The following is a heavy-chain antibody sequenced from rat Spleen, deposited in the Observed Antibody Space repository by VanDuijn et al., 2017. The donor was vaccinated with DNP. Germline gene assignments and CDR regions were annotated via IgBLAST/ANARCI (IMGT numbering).Heavy chain of an antibody. Sequence: EVQLVESGGGLVQPGRSLKLSCAASGFTFNNYYMAWVRQAPTKGLEWVAYISYDGRTYSGDSVKGRFTISRDDTRRTLYLLMNSLRSEDTATYYCTRLGDGSYYYDWYFALWGPGTMVTVSS. V-gene: IGHV5-22*01. J-gene: IGHJ1*01. CDR3: TRLGDGSYYYDWYFAL. CDR2: ISYDGRT. CDR1: GFTFNNYY. D-gene: IGHD1-12*02.